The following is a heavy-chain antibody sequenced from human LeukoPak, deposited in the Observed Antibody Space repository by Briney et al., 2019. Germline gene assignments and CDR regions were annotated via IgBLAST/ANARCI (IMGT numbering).Heavy chain of an antibody. J-gene: IGHJ5*02. V-gene: IGHV1-2*02. D-gene: IGHD6-13*01. CDR3: ARWRSSSWYNWFDP. CDR2: INPNSGGT. CDR1: GYTFTGYY. Sequence: ASVKVSCKASGYTFTGYYMHWVRQAPGQGLEWMGWINPNSGGTNYAQKFQGRVTMTRDTSISTAYMELSRLRSDDTAVYYCARWRSSSWYNWFDPWGQGTLVTVSS.